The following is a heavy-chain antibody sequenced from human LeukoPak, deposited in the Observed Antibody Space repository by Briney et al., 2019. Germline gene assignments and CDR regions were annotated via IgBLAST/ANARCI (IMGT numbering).Heavy chain of an antibody. CDR2: INHSGST. J-gene: IGHJ3*02. D-gene: IGHD3-10*01. V-gene: IGHV4-34*01. Sequence: SETLSLTCAVYGGSFSGYYWSWIHQPPGKGLEWIGEINHSGSTNYNPSLKSRVTISVDKSKNQFSLKLSSVTAADTAVYYCARDGAMVRGVTSDAFDIWGQGTMVTVSS. CDR3: ARDGAMVRGVTSDAFDI. CDR1: GGSFSGYY.